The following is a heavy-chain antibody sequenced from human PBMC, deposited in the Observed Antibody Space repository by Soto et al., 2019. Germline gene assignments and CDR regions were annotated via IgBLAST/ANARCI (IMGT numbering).Heavy chain of an antibody. Sequence: QVTVKESGPVLVKHTETLTLTCTVSGFSLSNAGLGVSWIRQPPGKALEWLAHIFSNDEKSYSTSLNSRLTSSNDTSKNQLVLTMTNIDPVDTATYYCASTYITSGYWFDPWGQGTLVTVSS. D-gene: IGHD6-13*01. V-gene: IGHV2-26*04. CDR1: GFSLSNAGLG. CDR3: ASTYITSGYWFDP. J-gene: IGHJ5*02. CDR2: IFSNDEK.